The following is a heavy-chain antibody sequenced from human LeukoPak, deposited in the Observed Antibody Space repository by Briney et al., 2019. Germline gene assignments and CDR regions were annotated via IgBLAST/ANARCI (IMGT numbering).Heavy chain of an antibody. J-gene: IGHJ4*02. Sequence: GGSLRLSCAASGFTFSSYAMSRVRQAPGKGLEWVSAISGSGGSTYYADSVKGRFTISRDNSRNTLYLQMNSLRAEDTAVYYCAPPPTYSSSPNWGQGTLVTVSS. CDR3: APPPTYSSSPN. CDR2: ISGSGGST. D-gene: IGHD6-13*01. V-gene: IGHV3-23*01. CDR1: GFTFSSYA.